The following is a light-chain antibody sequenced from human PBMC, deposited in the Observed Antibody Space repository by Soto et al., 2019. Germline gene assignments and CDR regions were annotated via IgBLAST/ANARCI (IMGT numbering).Light chain of an antibody. J-gene: IGLJ2*01. CDR2: EGS. V-gene: IGLV2-23*01. CDR1: STYNL. CDR3: SSDAGAVV. Sequence: QSALTQPASVSGSPGQSITISCTGTSTYNLVSWYQHQPGKAPKLMIYEGSNRPSGISNRFSGSKSGNTASLTISGLQAEDEADYYCSSDAGAVVFGGGTKLTVL.